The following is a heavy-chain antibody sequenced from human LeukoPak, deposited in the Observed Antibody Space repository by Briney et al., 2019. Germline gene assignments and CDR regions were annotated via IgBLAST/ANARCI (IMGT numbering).Heavy chain of an antibody. CDR1: GYSISSDYF. CDR2: IYTSGST. J-gene: IGHJ4*02. V-gene: IGHV4-4*07. Sequence: SETLSLTCTVSGYSISSDYFWGWIRQPAGKGLEWIGRIYTSGSTNYNPSLKSRVTMSLDPSKNQFSLKLSSVTAADTAVYYCARDSTSGYDCWGQGTLVTVSS. CDR3: ARDSTSGYDC. D-gene: IGHD5-12*01.